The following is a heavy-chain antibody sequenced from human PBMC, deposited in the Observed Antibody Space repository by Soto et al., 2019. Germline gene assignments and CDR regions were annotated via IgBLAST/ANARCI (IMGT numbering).Heavy chain of an antibody. CDR1: GGSISSGGYY. CDR3: ARDRSHYDILTGYSRRGAFDI. V-gene: IGHV4-31*03. Sequence: QVQLQESGPGLVKPSQTLSLTCTVSGGSISSGGYYWSWIRQHPGKGLEWIGYIYYSGSTYYNPSLQSRVTISVDTSKNQFSLKLSSVTAADTAVYYCARDRSHYDILTGYSRRGAFDIWGQGTMVTVSS. D-gene: IGHD3-9*01. J-gene: IGHJ3*02. CDR2: IYYSGST.